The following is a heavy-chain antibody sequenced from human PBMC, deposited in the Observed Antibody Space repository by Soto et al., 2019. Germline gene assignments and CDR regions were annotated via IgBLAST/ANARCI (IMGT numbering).Heavy chain of an antibody. CDR2: ISSCSSTI. CDR3: AKTYSSGRGAFDV. Sequence: GGSLRLSCAASGFTFSSYNMNWVRQAPGKGLEWVSYISSCSSTIYYADSVKGRFTTSRDNAQNSLYLQMNSLRAEDTAVYYCAKTYSSGRGAFDVWGQGTMVTVSS. CDR1: GFTFSSYN. D-gene: IGHD3-22*01. J-gene: IGHJ3*01. V-gene: IGHV3-48*01.